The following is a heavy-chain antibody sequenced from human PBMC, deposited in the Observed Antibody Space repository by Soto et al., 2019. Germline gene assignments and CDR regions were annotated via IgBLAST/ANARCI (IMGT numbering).Heavy chain of an antibody. CDR2: VTSSPSSM. D-gene: IGHD3-22*01. J-gene: IGHJ4*02. Sequence: PGGSLRLSCAASGVTFSGFSMNWFRQAPGKGLEWVSSVTSSPSSMFYADSVKGRFTISRDDAKDSLVLQMNSLRADDTAVYYCAREADFASSGYVLDYWGLGTLVTVSS. V-gene: IGHV3-21*01. CDR1: GVTFSGFS. CDR3: AREADFASSGYVLDY.